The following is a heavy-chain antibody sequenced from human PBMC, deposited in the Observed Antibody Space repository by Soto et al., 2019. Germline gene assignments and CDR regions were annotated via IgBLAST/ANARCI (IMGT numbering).Heavy chain of an antibody. CDR2: ITNDGNNE. D-gene: IGHD1-26*01. V-gene: IGHV3-30*18. J-gene: IGHJ6*02. CDR3: AKEGPGGGRHFYYGMDV. Sequence: KLVESGGGVVQPGRSLRLSCAASGFVFSDYGMHWVRQAPGKGLEWVALITNDGNNEFYRESVKGRFSISRGRSTNTVDLIMNSLRPEDTGVYYCAKEGPGGGRHFYYGMDVWGQVTTVTVSS. CDR1: GFVFSDYG.